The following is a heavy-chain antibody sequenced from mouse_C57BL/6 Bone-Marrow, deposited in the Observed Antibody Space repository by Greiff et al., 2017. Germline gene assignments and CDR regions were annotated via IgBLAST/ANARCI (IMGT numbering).Heavy chain of an antibody. Sequence: VQLVESGPELVKPGASVKLSCKASGYTFTSYDINWVKQRPGQGLEWIGWIYPRDGSTKYNEKFKGKATLTVDTSSSTAYMELHSLTSEDSAVYFWARWEGNYAETVDYWGQGTTLTVSS. V-gene: IGHV1-85*01. J-gene: IGHJ2*01. CDR2: IYPRDGST. CDR1: GYTFTSYD. CDR3: ARWEGNYAETVDY. D-gene: IGHD2-1*01.